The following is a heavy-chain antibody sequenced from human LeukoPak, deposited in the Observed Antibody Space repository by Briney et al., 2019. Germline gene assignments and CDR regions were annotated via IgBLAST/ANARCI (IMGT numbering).Heavy chain of an antibody. V-gene: IGHV4-34*01. D-gene: IGHD3-16*01. J-gene: IGHJ4*02. Sequence: SETLSLTCAVYGGSFSGYYWSWIRQPPGKGLEWIGEINHSGSTNNNPSLKSRVTISVDTSKNQFSLKLSSVTAADTAVYYCARDGGASQDLFLDYWGQGTLVTVSS. CDR3: ARDGGASQDLFLDY. CDR2: INHSGST. CDR1: GGSFSGYY.